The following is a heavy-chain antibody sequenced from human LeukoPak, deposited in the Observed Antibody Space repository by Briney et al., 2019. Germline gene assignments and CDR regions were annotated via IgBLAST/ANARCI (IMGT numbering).Heavy chain of an antibody. D-gene: IGHD1-26*01. Sequence: GGSLRLSCAASGFTFSSYMSWVRQAPGKGLEWVSFIYNGDTTYYADSVKGRFIISRDNSKNTLYLQMNSLRAEDTALYYCARVIVGANYFDCWGQGTLVTVSS. J-gene: IGHJ4*02. CDR1: GFTFSSY. CDR2: IYNGDTT. CDR3: ARVIVGANYFDC. V-gene: IGHV3-66*01.